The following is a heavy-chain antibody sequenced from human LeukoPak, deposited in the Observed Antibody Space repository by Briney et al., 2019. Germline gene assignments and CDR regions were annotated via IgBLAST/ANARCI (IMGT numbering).Heavy chain of an antibody. J-gene: IGHJ5*02. D-gene: IGHD3-10*01. Sequence: SETLSLTCTVSGYSISSGYYWGWIRQPPGKGLEWIGSIYHSGSTYYNPSLKSRVTISVDTSKNQFSLKLSSVTAADTAVYYCAGRDGAWFDPWGQGTLVTVSS. V-gene: IGHV4-38-2*02. CDR1: GYSISSGYY. CDR2: IYHSGST. CDR3: AGRDGAWFDP.